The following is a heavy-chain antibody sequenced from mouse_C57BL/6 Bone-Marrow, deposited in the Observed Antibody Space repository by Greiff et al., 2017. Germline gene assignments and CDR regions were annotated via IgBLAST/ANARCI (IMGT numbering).Heavy chain of an antibody. CDR1: GFTFSDYY. J-gene: IGHJ2*01. CDR2: INYDGIST. Sequence: VQLKESEGGLVQPGSSMKLSCTASGFTFSDYYMAWVRQVPEKGLEWVANINYDGISTYYLDSLKSRFIISRDNAKNILYMQMSSLKSEDTATYYCARVSYYFDYWGQGTTLTVSS. CDR3: ARVSYYFDY. V-gene: IGHV5-16*01.